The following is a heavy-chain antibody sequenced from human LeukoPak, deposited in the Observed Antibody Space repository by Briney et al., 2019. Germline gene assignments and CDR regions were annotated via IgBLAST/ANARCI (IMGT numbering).Heavy chain of an antibody. V-gene: IGHV4-30-2*01. J-gene: IGHJ6*02. D-gene: IGHD4-17*01. CDR3: ARGGTTTGGMDV. CDR2: IYHSGGT. Sequence: IPSEALSLTCAVSGGSISSGGDSWRWIQQPLANGLEWVRYIYHSGGTYYNPSPKSPVPISVERSKNQFSLKLSSVTAADAAVYYCARGGTTTGGMDVWGQGTTVTVSS. CDR1: GGSISSGGDS.